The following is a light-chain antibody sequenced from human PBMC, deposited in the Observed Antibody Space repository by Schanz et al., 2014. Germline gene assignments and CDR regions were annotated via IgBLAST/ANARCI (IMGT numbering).Light chain of an antibody. CDR1: QSISSY. CDR2: AAS. V-gene: IGKV1-39*01. J-gene: IGKJ3*01. CDR3: QQSYSPAFT. Sequence: DIQMTQSPSSLSASVADRVTITCRASQSISSYLNWYQQKPGKAPKLLIYAASTLQSGVPSRFSGSGSGTXFTLTISSLQPEDFATYYCQQSYSPAFTFGPGTKVDIK.